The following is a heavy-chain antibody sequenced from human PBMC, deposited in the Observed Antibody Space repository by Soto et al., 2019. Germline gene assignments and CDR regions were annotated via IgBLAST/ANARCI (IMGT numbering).Heavy chain of an antibody. Sequence: ASVKVSCKASGGTFSSYTISWVRQAPGQGLEWMGRIIPILGIANYAQKFQGRVTITADKSTSTAYMELSSLRSEDTAVYYCAREWWSTTNDYSYSGMDAWGKGATVTVSS. V-gene: IGHV1-69*04. J-gene: IGHJ6*04. D-gene: IGHD3-16*01. CDR3: AREWWSTTNDYSYSGMDA. CDR1: GGTFSSYT. CDR2: IIPILGIA.